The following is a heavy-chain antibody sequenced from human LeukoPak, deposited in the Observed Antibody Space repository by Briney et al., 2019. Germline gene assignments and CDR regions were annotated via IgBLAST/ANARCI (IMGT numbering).Heavy chain of an antibody. D-gene: IGHD6-13*01. CDR3: ARVXXXSWXDQDYYYYMDV. J-gene: IGHJ6*03. V-gene: IGHV4-61*01. CDR2: IFYSGST. Sequence: SETLSLTCTVSGGSVRSATYCWSWIRQPPGKGLEWIAYIFYSGSTNYNTSLKSRVTIAVNTSKNQFSLKLNSVTAADTAIYXCARVXXXSWXDQDYYYYMDVWGKGSTVTVSS. CDR1: GGSVRSATYC.